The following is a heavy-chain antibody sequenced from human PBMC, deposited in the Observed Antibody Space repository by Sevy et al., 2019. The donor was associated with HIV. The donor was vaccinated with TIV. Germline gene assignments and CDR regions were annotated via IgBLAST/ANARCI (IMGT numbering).Heavy chain of an antibody. Sequence: GGSLRLSCAASGFTFSSYWMHWVRQAPGKGLVWVSRINSDGSSTSYADSVKGRFTISRGNAKNTLYLQMNSLRAEDTAVYYCARGIDSAAGTEIWGQGTLVTVSS. CDR1: GFTFSSYW. V-gene: IGHV3-74*01. CDR2: INSDGSST. D-gene: IGHD6-13*01. J-gene: IGHJ4*02. CDR3: ARGIDSAAGTEI.